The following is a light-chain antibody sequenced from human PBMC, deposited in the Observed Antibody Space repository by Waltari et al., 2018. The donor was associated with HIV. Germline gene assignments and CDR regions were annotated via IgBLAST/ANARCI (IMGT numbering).Light chain of an antibody. CDR3: QQTSLLPRT. J-gene: IGKJ5*01. Sequence: DFQMAQSLSSLAASVGDRVTLSCRTSQAIGANLNWYQRKSGKAPTLLLYAASILHTNVSSRFSGGGSGTNFTLTINSLQPDDSATYYCQQTSLLPRTFGRGTRLEI. CDR1: QAIGAN. V-gene: IGKV1-39*01. CDR2: AAS.